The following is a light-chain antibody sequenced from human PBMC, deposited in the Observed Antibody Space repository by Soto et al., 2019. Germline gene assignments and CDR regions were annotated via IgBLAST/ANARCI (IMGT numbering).Light chain of an antibody. Sequence: EIVLTQSPATLSVSPGERVSLSCRASQTVDSNLAWYQQKPGQAPRLLIYGASTRATGIPDRFSGSESGTEFTLTISSLQSADFAVYYCQQYNDWPTCGQGTKVEIK. V-gene: IGKV3-15*01. J-gene: IGKJ1*01. CDR2: GAS. CDR1: QTVDSN. CDR3: QQYNDWPT.